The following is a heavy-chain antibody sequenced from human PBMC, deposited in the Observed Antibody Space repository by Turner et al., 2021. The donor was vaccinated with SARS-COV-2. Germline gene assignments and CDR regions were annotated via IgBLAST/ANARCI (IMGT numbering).Heavy chain of an antibody. Sequence: QVQLQESGPGLVKPSETLSLACTVSGGSIRSYFWSWIRQPPGKVLEWIGYIYYSGSNNYNPALKSRVTISVDTSKNQFSLKLSSVTAEDTAVYFCARHQWLRGAFDIWGQGTMVTVSS. CDR2: IYYSGSN. CDR3: ARHQWLRGAFDI. CDR1: GGSIRSYF. J-gene: IGHJ3*02. V-gene: IGHV4-59*08. D-gene: IGHD5-12*01.